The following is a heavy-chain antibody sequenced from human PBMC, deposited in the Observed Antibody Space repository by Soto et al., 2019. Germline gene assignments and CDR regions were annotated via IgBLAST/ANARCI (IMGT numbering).Heavy chain of an antibody. Sequence: QVQLVESGGGVVQPGRSLRLSCAASGFTFSDYGMHWVRQAPGKGLEWVAVISHDGTTQNYLDSVKGRFTISRDNSKNTLFLEMSSLRPEDTAVYFCAKSRAGSCWYEGESWGQGTLVTVSS. J-gene: IGHJ4*02. CDR2: ISHDGTTQ. CDR3: AKSRAGSCWYEGES. D-gene: IGHD6-13*01. V-gene: IGHV3-30*18. CDR1: GFTFSDYG.